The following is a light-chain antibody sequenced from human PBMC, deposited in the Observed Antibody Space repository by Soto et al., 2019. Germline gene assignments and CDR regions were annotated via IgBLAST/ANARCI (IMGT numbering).Light chain of an antibody. CDR1: QSIRTY. CDR3: QQSYRTLIT. J-gene: IGKJ5*01. Sequence: DIQMTQSPSSLSASVGDRVTITCRASQSIRTYLNWYQQKPGKAPKLLIYAASSLQSGVPSRFSGSGSGTDFTLTISSLQPEDFATYYCQQSYRTLITFGQGTRLEIK. V-gene: IGKV1-39*01. CDR2: AAS.